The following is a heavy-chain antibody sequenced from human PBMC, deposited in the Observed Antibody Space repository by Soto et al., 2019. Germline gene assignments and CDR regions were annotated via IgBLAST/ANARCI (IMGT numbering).Heavy chain of an antibody. CDR1: GGSISSGYYY. D-gene: IGHD2-15*01. CDR2: IYYSGNT. J-gene: IGHJ6*02. Sequence: NPSETLSLTCSVSGGSISSGYYYWSWIRQPPGKGLEWIGNIYYSGNTYYNPSLKSRLIISVDTSKNQFSLKLSSVTAADTAVYYCARDFPGRYCSGGSCSYGMDVWGQGTTVTVSS. CDR3: ARDFPGRYCSGGSCSYGMDV. V-gene: IGHV4-30-4*01.